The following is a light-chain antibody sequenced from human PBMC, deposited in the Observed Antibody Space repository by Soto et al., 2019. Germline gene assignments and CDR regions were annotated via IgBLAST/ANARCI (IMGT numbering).Light chain of an antibody. CDR1: QSVNSY. Sequence: EIVLTQSPATLSLSPGERAALSCRASQSVNSYLAWYQQKPGQAPRLLIYDASTRATGIPARFSGSGSGTAFTITISSLETEDFAVYYCQQRSNWPPWTFGQGTKVEIK. J-gene: IGKJ1*01. CDR3: QQRSNWPPWT. CDR2: DAS. V-gene: IGKV3-11*01.